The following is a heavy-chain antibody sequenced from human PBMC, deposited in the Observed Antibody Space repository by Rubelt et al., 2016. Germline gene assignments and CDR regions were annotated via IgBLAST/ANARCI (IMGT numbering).Heavy chain of an antibody. V-gene: IGHV1-8*02. Sequence: QVQLVQSGAEVKKPGASVKVSCKASGYTFTSYGISWVRQAPGQGLEWMGWMNPNSGNTGYAQKVQGRVTMTRNTSISTAYRELSSLRSEDTAVYYCARGRGGSYPMGYWGQGTLVTVSS. CDR2: MNPNSGNT. CDR3: ARGRGGSYPMGY. CDR1: GYTFTSYG. D-gene: IGHD1-26*01. J-gene: IGHJ4*02.